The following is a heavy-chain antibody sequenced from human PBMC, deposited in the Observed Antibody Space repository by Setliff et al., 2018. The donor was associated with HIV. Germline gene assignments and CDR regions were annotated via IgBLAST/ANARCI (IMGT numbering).Heavy chain of an antibody. Sequence: ASVKVSCKRTGYTFTSYGITWVRQAPGQGLEWMGWINTNSGHTDYAQKLQDRVTITADTSSTTAYMELSSLRSDDTAVYYCARDWNYVVDVWGKGTTVTVSS. V-gene: IGHV1-18*01. CDR2: INTNSGHT. D-gene: IGHD3-16*01. J-gene: IGHJ6*04. CDR1: GYTFTSYG. CDR3: ARDWNYVVDV.